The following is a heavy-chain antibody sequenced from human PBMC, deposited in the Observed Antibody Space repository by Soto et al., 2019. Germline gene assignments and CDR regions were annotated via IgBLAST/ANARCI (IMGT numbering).Heavy chain of an antibody. CDR2: IYYSGST. CDR1: GGSISSYY. J-gene: IGHJ5*02. D-gene: IGHD6-13*01. CDR3: ARDHFRAAAATDWFDP. V-gene: IGHV4-59*01. Sequence: SETLSLTCTVSGGSISSYYWSWIRQPPGKGLEWIGYIYYSGSTNYNPSLKSRVTISVDTSKNQFSLKLSSVTAADTAVYYCARDHFRAAAATDWFDPWGQGTLVTVSS.